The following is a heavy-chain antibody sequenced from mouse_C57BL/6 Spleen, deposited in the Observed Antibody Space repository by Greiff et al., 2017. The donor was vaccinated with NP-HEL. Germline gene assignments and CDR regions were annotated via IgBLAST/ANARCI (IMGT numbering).Heavy chain of an antibody. Sequence: QVQLKESGAELVRPGTSVKMSCKASGYTFTNYWIGWAKQRPGHGLEWIGDIYPGGGYTNYNEKFKGKATLTADKSSSTAYMQFSSLTSEDSAIYYCARWLPGVFDYWGQGTTLTVSS. J-gene: IGHJ2*01. CDR3: ARWLPGVFDY. V-gene: IGHV1-63*01. CDR1: GYTFTNYW. CDR2: IYPGGGYT. D-gene: IGHD2-2*01.